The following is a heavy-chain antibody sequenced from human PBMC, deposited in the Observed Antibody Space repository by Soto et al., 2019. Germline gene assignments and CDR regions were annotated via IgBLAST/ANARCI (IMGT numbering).Heavy chain of an antibody. D-gene: IGHD3-10*01. J-gene: IGHJ4*02. V-gene: IGHV3-7*05. CDR2: IKTDGSEK. CDR3: ASSMGRGGNDY. Sequence: VQLVESGGALVQPGGSLRLSCAASGFTFGDYWMSWVRQAPGKGLECVANIKTDGSEKYYVDPGKGRFTISRDTAKNSRYLQMNTLRAEDTAVYYCASSMGRGGNDYWGQGALVTVSS. CDR1: GFTFGDYW.